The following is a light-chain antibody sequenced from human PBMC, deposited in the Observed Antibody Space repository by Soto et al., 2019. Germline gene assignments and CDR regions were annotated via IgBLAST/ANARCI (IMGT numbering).Light chain of an antibody. CDR1: SSNIGAGYD. CDR2: GNS. Sequence: QSVLTQPPSVSGAPGQRVTISCTGSSSNIGAGYDVHWYQQLPGTAPKLLISGNSNRHSGVPDRFSGSKSGTSASLAITGLQAEDEADYYCQSYDSSLSGSVFGGGTKLTVL. J-gene: IGLJ3*02. CDR3: QSYDSSLSGSV. V-gene: IGLV1-40*01.